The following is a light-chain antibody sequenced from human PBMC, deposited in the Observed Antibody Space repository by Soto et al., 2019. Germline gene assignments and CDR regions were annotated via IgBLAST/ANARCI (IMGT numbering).Light chain of an antibody. CDR3: SSYTNSNTRV. CDR1: SSDVGGYTY. J-gene: IGLJ3*02. V-gene: IGLV2-14*01. Sequence: QSALTQPASVSGSPGQSITISCTGTSSDVGGYTYVSWYQQHPSKAPKLMIYQVSNRPSGVSNRFSGSKSGNTASLTISGLQTEDEADYYCSSYTNSNTRVFGGGTKLTVL. CDR2: QVS.